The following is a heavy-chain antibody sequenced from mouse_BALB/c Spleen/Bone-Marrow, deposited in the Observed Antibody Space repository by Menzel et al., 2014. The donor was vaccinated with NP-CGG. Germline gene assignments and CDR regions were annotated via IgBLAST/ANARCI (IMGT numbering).Heavy chain of an antibody. V-gene: IGHV1-9*01. CDR2: ILPGSTSP. D-gene: IGHD2-3*01. CDR1: GYTFSGYW. J-gene: IGHJ4*01. CDR3: ARDGWSSLAMDY. Sequence: VQLQESGAELLKPGASVKISCKTTGYTFSGYWIERVKQRPGHGLEWIGEILPGSTSPNYNERFKTKDTFTAGTSSNTAFMQLSSLTSEDSAVYYCARDGWSSLAMDYWGQGTSGTIAS.